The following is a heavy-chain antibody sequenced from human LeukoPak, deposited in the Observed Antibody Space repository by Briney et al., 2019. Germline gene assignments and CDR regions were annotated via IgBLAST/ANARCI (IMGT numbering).Heavy chain of an antibody. CDR1: GGSISSSSYY. V-gene: IGHV4-39*01. CDR3: ARHHYYDSSGYYNWFDP. Sequence: SETLSLTYTVSGGSISSSSYYWGWIRQPPGKGLEWIGSIYYSGSTYYNPSLKSRVTISVDTSKNQFSLKLSSVTAADTAVYYCARHHYYDSSGYYNWFDPWGQGTLVTVSS. CDR2: IYYSGST. J-gene: IGHJ5*02. D-gene: IGHD3-22*01.